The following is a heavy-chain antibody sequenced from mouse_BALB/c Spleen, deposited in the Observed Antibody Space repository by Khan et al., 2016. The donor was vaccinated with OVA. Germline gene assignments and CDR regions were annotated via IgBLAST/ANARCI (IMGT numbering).Heavy chain of an antibody. Sequence: EVQLQESGPGLVKPSQSLSLTCTVTGYSITSDYAWNWIRQFPGNKLEWMGYITYSGSTSYIPSLKGRISITRDTSKNQFFLQLNSVTTDDTATYYCARWFAYWGQGTLVTVSA. CDR2: ITYSGST. CDR1: GYSITSDYA. V-gene: IGHV3-2*02. CDR3: ARWFAY. J-gene: IGHJ3*01.